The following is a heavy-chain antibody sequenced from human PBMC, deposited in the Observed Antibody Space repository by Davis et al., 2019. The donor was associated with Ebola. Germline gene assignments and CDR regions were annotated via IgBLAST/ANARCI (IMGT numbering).Heavy chain of an antibody. J-gene: IGHJ3*01. Sequence: ASVKVSCKVSGYILTELSIHWVRQSPGQGLEWMGNFDPQDNEIIYAHKFEGRVTMTEDTSTHTAYMELSSLRSDDSDVYYCAAGGSRGGFDVWGQGTMVTVS. D-gene: IGHD1-26*01. V-gene: IGHV1-24*01. CDR3: AAGGSRGGFDV. CDR1: GYILTELS. CDR2: FDPQDNEI.